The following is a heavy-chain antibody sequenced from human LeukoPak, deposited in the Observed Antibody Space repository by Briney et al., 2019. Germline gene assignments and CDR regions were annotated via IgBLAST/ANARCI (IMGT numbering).Heavy chain of an antibody. CDR1: GYTFTSYY. CDR3: ARVEATVGFAFDI. V-gene: IGHV1-46*01. Sequence: ASVKVSCKASGYTFTSYYMHWVRQAPGQGLEWMGLINPTGGSTGYAQKFQGRVTMTRDMSISTAYMEVNRLTSDDTAVYYCARVEATVGFAFDIWGQGTMVTVSS. CDR2: INPTGGST. D-gene: IGHD2-21*02. J-gene: IGHJ3*02.